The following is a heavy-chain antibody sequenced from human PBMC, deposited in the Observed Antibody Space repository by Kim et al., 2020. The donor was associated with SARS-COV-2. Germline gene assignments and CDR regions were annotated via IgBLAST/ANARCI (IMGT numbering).Heavy chain of an antibody. CDR1: GFTFGSYS. V-gene: IGHV3-30*04. Sequence: GGSLRLSCAASGFTFGSYSIHWVRQAPGKGLEWVAVISYDGNIQNYADSVKGRFTISRDNSKSTLYLQMNVLRTEDTAVYSCAREAIAMTGPYNFYGMDV. CDR3: AREAIAMTGPYNFYGMDV. D-gene: IGHD6-19*01. CDR2: ISYDGNIQ. J-gene: IGHJ6*01.